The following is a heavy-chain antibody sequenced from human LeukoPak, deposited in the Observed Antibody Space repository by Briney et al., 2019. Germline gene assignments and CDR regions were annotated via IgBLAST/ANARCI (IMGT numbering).Heavy chain of an antibody. V-gene: IGHV3-23*01. D-gene: IGHD3-22*01. CDR1: GFTFNNYA. CDR3: TRVMWDSSGYPIDY. CDR2: ISGNGGRT. J-gene: IGHJ4*02. Sequence: PGGSLRLFCAASGFTFNNYAMSWVRQAPGKGLEWVSAISGNGGRTYYADSVKGRFTTSRDNSKNTLNLQMHRLRVEDTAVYYCTRVMWDSSGYPIDYWGQGSLVTVSS.